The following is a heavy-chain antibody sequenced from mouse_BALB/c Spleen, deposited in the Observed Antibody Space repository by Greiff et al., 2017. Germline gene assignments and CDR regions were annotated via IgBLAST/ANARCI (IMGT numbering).Heavy chain of an antibody. J-gene: IGHJ3*01. D-gene: IGHD3-1*01. CDR1: GYNFTSYW. V-gene: IGHV1-55*01. CDR3: ARSGLCWFAY. Sequence: QVQLQQPGAELVKPGTSVKLSCKASGYNFTSYWINWVKLRPGQGLEWIGDIYPGSGSTNYNEKFKSKATLTVDTSSSTAYMQLSSLASEDSALYYCARSGLCWFAYWGQGTLVTVSA. CDR2: IYPGSGST.